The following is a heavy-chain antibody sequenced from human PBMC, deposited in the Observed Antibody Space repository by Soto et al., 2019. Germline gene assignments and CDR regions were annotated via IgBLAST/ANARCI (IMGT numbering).Heavy chain of an antibody. J-gene: IGHJ1*01. Sequence: GGSLRLSCAASGFTFSNYAMSWVRQAPGKGLEWVSLISVSGGTTYHADSVKGWFTISRDNSKNTLYLQMNSLRAEDTAVYYCARCASNYACQHWGQGTLVTVSS. CDR1: GFTFSNYA. CDR3: ARCASNYACQH. V-gene: IGHV3-23*01. D-gene: IGHD3-16*01. CDR2: ISVSGGTT.